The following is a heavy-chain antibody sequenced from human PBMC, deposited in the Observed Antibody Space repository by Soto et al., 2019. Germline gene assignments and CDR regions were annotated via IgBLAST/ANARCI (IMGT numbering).Heavy chain of an antibody. CDR2: TYYRSKWYD. J-gene: IGHJ6*02. CDR1: VDSVSSNSAA. D-gene: IGHD1-26*01. Sequence: PSQSLSRTCAISVDSVSSNSAAWSWILQSPSRGLEWLGRTYYRSKWYDDFAVSVKSRITINPDTSKNQFSLQLSSVTPEDTAVYYCAREPQSGNYFHYYGLDVWGQGTTVTVSS. CDR3: AREPQSGNYFHYYGLDV. V-gene: IGHV6-1*01.